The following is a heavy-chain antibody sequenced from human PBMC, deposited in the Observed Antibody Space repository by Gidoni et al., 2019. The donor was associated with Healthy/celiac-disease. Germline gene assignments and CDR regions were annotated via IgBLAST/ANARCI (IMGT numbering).Heavy chain of an antibody. D-gene: IGHD2-21*01. CDR2: SYYSGST. Sequence: QLQLQESGPGLVKPSETLSLTCTVSGGSISSSSYYWGWIRQPPGKGLEWIGSSYYSGSTYSNPSLKRRVTISVDTSKNQFSLKLSSVTAADTAVYYCARGGDGYNLGVFDYWGQGTLVTVSS. CDR1: GGSISSSSYY. CDR3: ARGGDGYNLGVFDY. V-gene: IGHV4-39*01. J-gene: IGHJ4*02.